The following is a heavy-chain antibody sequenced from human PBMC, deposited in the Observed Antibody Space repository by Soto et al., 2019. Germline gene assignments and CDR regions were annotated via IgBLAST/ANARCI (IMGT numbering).Heavy chain of an antibody. Sequence: PSETLSVTSTVAGGYISSSSYYWGWIRQPPGKGLEWIGSIYYSGSTYYNPSLKSRVTISVDTSKNQFSLKLSSVTAADTAVYYCARHAGIGEDIVVVVAARAFDIWGQGTMVTVSS. J-gene: IGHJ3*02. V-gene: IGHV4-39*01. D-gene: IGHD2-15*01. CDR3: ARHAGIGEDIVVVVAARAFDI. CDR2: IYYSGST. CDR1: GGYISSSSYY.